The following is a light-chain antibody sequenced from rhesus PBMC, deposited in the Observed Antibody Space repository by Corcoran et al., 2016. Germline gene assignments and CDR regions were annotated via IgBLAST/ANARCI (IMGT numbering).Light chain of an antibody. Sequence: DIQMTQSPSSLSSSVGDTVTIACRASRSISSWLAWYQQKPGKAPKLLIYKASSLQSGAPSRFSGSGSWTDFTLTLSSLQSGDFATYSCQQSSSSPFTFGPGTKLAIK. CDR2: KAS. V-gene: IGKV1-22*01. J-gene: IGKJ3*01. CDR1: RSISSW. CDR3: QQSSSSPFT.